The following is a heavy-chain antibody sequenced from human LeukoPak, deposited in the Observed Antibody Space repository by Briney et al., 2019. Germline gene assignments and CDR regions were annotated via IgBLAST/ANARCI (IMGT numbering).Heavy chain of an antibody. CDR2: ISGSGDNT. J-gene: IGHJ4*02. Sequence: GGSLRLSCAASGFTFSTYAMNWVRQAPGQGLEWVSGISGSGDNTYYADSVRGRFTISRDKSKSTVYLQMNSLRAEDTAVYYCARDAEYYDFWSGYYTVSSFDYFDYWGQGTLVTVSS. CDR1: GFTFSTYA. V-gene: IGHV3-23*01. CDR3: ARDAEYYDFWSGYYTVSSFDYFDY. D-gene: IGHD3-3*01.